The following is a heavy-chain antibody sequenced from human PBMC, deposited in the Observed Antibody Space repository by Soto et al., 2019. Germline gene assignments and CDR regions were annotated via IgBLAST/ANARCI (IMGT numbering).Heavy chain of an antibody. CDR2: IIPIFGTA. CDR1: GGTFSSYA. V-gene: IGHV1-69*13. Sequence: GASVKVSCKASGGTFSSYAISWVRQAPGQGLEWMGGIIPIFGTANYAQKFQGRVTITADESTSTSYMELSSLRSEDTAVYYCAREHSDSEAKSYYYYGMDFWGQGTTVTVSS. J-gene: IGHJ6*02. CDR3: AREHSDSEAKSYYYYGMDF. D-gene: IGHD2-15*01.